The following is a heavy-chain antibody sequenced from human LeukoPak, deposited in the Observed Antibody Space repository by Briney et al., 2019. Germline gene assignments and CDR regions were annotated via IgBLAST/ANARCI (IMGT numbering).Heavy chain of an antibody. D-gene: IGHD6-13*01. CDR3: ARDRPGGSSLDY. CDR1: GGSISRDY. Sequence: PSETLSLTCTVSGGSISRDYWSWIRQPPGKGLEWIGYIYYAGSTNYNPSLKSRVTISVDTSKNQFSLKLSSVTAADTAVYYCARDRPGGSSLDYWGQGTLVTVSS. V-gene: IGHV4-59*01. CDR2: IYYAGST. J-gene: IGHJ4*02.